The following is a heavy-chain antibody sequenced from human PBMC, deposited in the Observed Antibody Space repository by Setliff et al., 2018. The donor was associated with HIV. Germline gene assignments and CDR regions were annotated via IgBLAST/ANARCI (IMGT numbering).Heavy chain of an antibody. CDR2: IYTSGST. Sequence: SKTLSLTCTVSGGSISSYYWSWIRQPAGKGLEWIGRIYTSGSTNYNPSLKSRVTMSVDTSKNQFSLKLSSVTAADTAVYYCARGARGSGSSNYYFDYWGQGTLVTVSS. CDR3: ARGARGSGSSNYYFDY. J-gene: IGHJ4*02. CDR1: GGSISSYY. V-gene: IGHV4-4*07. D-gene: IGHD3-10*01.